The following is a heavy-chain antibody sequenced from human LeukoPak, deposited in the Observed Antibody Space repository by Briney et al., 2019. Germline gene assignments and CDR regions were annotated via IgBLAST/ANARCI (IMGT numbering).Heavy chain of an antibody. D-gene: IGHD1-26*01. CDR1: GFTFSSYN. Sequence: PWGSLRLSCAASGFTFSSYNMNWVRQAPGKGLEWVSSITSSSSYIYYADSVKGRFTISRDNARNSLYLQMDSLRVEDTAEYYCARDPYSGNYGAYYYYYMDVWGKGTTVTVSS. J-gene: IGHJ6*03. CDR3: ARDPYSGNYGAYYYYYMDV. CDR2: ITSSSSYI. V-gene: IGHV3-21*06.